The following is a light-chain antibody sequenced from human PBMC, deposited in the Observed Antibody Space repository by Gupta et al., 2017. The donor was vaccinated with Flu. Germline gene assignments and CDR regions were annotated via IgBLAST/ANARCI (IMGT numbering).Light chain of an antibody. Sequence: EIVMTQSPATLSVSPGERATLSCRARQSVRSNLAWYQQKPGQAPRLLIYGASTRATGIPASFSGSGSGTEFTLTISSLQSEDFAVYYCQQYNNWPLTFGQGTKVEIK. CDR3: QQYNNWPLT. CDR2: GAS. CDR1: QSVRSN. V-gene: IGKV3-15*01. J-gene: IGKJ1*01.